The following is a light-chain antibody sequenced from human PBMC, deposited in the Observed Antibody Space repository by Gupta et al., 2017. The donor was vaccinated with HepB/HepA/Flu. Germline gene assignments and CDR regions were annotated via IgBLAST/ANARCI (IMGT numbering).Light chain of an antibody. CDR1: QSLLHSDGDSN. J-gene: IGKJ4*01. Sequence: DILMTQSPLSLPVTPGESASLSCRSSQSLLHSDGDSNLDWYLQKPGQPPQLLIYLSSNRASGIPDRFSGSGSGTELSLEISRVEAEDVGVYYCMQAQQTPHAFGGGTKVEIK. V-gene: IGKV2-28*01. CDR2: LSS. CDR3: MQAQQTPHA.